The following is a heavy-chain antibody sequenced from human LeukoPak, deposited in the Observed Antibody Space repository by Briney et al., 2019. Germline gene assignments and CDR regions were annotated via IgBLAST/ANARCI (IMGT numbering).Heavy chain of an antibody. Sequence: SETLTLTCAVSGGSITSHYWSWIRQPPGKGLERIGYIYFSGSTDYNPSLKGRVTISVDTSKNQFSLKLSSVTAADTAVYYCARERGSGGFDYWGQGTLVTVSS. V-gene: IGHV4-59*11. CDR2: IYFSGST. D-gene: IGHD2-15*01. CDR1: GGSITSHY. J-gene: IGHJ4*02. CDR3: ARERGSGGFDY.